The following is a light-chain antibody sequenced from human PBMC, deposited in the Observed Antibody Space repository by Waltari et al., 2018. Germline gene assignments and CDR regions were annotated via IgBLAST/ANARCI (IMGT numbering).Light chain of an antibody. CDR3: QSYDSSLSGDSV. CDR2: GNS. J-gene: IGLJ3*02. Sequence: QSVLTQPPSVSGAPGQRVTISCPGSSSNIGAGYDVHWYQQLPGTAPKLLIYGNSNRPSGVPDRFSGSKSGTSASLAITGLKAEDEADYYCQSYDSSLSGDSVFGGGTKLTVL. V-gene: IGLV1-40*01. CDR1: SSNIGAGYD.